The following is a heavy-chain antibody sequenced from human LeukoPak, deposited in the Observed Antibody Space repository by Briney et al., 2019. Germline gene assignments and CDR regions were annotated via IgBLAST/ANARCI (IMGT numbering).Heavy chain of an antibody. CDR2: IYPGDSDT. CDR1: GYSSTSYW. J-gene: IGHJ4*02. Sequence: GESLKISCKGSGYSSTSYWIGWVRQMPGKGLEWMGIIYPGDSDTRYSPSFQGQVTISADKSISTAYLQWSSLKASDTAMYYCARLPLYCSGGSCHFDYWGQGTLVTVSS. CDR3: ARLPLYCSGGSCHFDY. V-gene: IGHV5-51*01. D-gene: IGHD2-15*01.